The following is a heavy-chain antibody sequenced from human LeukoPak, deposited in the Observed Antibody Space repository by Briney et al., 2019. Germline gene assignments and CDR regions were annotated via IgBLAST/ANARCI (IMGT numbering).Heavy chain of an antibody. CDR1: GYTFTSYY. Sequence: ASVKVSCKASGYTFTSYYMHWVRQAPGQGLEWMGIINPSGGSTSYAQKFQGRVTMTRDTSISAAYMELSRLRSDDTAIYYCARLLKGIWFGDNYFDHWGQGTLVTVTS. CDR2: INPSGGST. J-gene: IGHJ4*02. CDR3: ARLLKGIWFGDNYFDH. V-gene: IGHV1-46*01. D-gene: IGHD3-10*01.